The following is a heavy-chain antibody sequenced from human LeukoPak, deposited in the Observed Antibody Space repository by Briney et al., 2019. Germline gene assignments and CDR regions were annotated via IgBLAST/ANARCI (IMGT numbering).Heavy chain of an antibody. D-gene: IGHD6-19*01. V-gene: IGHV4-59*01. CDR1: GGSISSYY. CDR2: IYYSGST. Sequence: PSETLSLTCTVSGGSISSYYWSWIRQPPGKGLEWIGYIYYSGSTNYNPSLKSRVTISVDTSKNQFSLKLSSVTAADTAVYYCARDRSSSGQDYWGQGTLVTVSS. CDR3: ARDRSSSGQDY. J-gene: IGHJ4*02.